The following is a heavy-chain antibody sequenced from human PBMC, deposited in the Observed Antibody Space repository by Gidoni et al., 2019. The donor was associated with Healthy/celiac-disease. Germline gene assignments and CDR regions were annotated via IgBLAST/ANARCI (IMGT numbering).Heavy chain of an antibody. Sequence: QVQLQESGTGLVKPSQTLSLTCTVSGGSISSGGYYGSWIRQHPGKGLEGIGYIYYSGCTYYNPSLKSRVTISLDTSKNQFSLKLSSVTAADTAVYYCARVPCSSTSCYEHYFDYWGQGTLVTVSS. V-gene: IGHV4-31*03. D-gene: IGHD2-2*01. CDR1: GGSISSGGYY. CDR3: ARVPCSSTSCYEHYFDY. J-gene: IGHJ4*02. CDR2: IYYSGCT.